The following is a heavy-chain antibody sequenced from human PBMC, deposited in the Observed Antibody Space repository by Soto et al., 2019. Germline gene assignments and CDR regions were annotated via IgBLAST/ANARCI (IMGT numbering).Heavy chain of an antibody. CDR2: INHSGSN. V-gene: IGHV4-34*01. Sequence: SETLSLTCVVSGGSFSTYYYNWIRQSPGKGLEWIGEINHSGSNNYSPSLKSRVTMSLDTSKNQFSLKLTSVTAADTAVYYCARTFCSTTRCQAHDMDVWGQGTTVTVS. CDR1: GGSFSTYY. J-gene: IGHJ6*02. CDR3: ARTFCSTTRCQAHDMDV. D-gene: IGHD2-2*01.